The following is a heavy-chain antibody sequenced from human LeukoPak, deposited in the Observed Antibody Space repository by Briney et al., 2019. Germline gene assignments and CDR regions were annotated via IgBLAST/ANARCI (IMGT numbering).Heavy chain of an antibody. CDR2: IKQDGSEK. J-gene: IGHJ6*03. D-gene: IGHD3-9*01. CDR1: GFTFSSYW. CDR3: ARESRGYDILTGKYHRGYYSYYMDV. Sequence: PGGSLRLSCAASGFTFSSYWMSWVRQAPGKGLEWVANIKQDGSEKYYVDSVKGRFTISRDNAKNSLYLQMNSLSAEDTAVYYCARESRGYDILTGKYHRGYYSYYMDVWGKGTTVTVSS. V-gene: IGHV3-7*01.